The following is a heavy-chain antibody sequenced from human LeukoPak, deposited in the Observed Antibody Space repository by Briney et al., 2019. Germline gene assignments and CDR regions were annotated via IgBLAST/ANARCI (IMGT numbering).Heavy chain of an antibody. V-gene: IGHV4-4*02. Sequence: SETLSLTCAVSGGSISSSNWWSWVRQPPGKGLEWIGRIYTSGSTNYNPSLKSRVTMSVDTSKNQFSLKLSSVTAADTAVYYCARVPRGSSSWSWFDPWGQGTLVTVSS. D-gene: IGHD6-13*01. J-gene: IGHJ5*02. CDR3: ARVPRGSSSWSWFDP. CDR2: IYTSGST. CDR1: GGSISSSNW.